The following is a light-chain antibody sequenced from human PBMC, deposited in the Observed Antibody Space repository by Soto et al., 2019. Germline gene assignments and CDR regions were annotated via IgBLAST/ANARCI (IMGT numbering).Light chain of an antibody. CDR2: DDH. V-gene: IGLV1-51*01. CDR3: ATWDSSLRVGRLV. Sequence: QSVLTQPPSLSAAPGQKVTISCSGNKSNIGNNYVSWYQQIPGTVPKLLIYDDHKRPPGIPDRFSGSKSGTSVTLGITGLQTGDEADYYCATWDSSLRVGRLVFGGGTKLTVL. J-gene: IGLJ2*01. CDR1: KSNIGNNY.